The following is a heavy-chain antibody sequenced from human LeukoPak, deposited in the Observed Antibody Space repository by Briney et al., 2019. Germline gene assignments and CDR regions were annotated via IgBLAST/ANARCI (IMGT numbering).Heavy chain of an antibody. D-gene: IGHD6-13*01. Sequence: SETLSLTCTVSGGSISSYYWSWIRQPPGKGLEWIGYIYYSGSTNYNPSLKSRVTVSVDTSKNQFSLKLSSVTAADTAVYYCARGTRIAAAGALYYYYGMDVWGQGTTVTVSS. V-gene: IGHV4-59*01. CDR3: ARGTRIAAAGALYYYYGMDV. CDR2: IYYSGST. J-gene: IGHJ6*02. CDR1: GGSISSYY.